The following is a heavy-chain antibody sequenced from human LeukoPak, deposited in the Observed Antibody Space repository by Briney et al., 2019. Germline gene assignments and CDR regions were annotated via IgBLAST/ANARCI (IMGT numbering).Heavy chain of an antibody. D-gene: IGHD1-14*01. V-gene: IGHV3-9*03. J-gene: IGHJ3*02. CDR2: ISWNSGRI. CDR3: ARGFGMREADTFDI. CDR1: GFSLGDYA. Sequence: GGSLRLSCAAFGFSLGDYAMHWVRQAPGKGLEWVSGISWNSGRIAYAESVKGRFTVSRDNAKNSLYLEMNSLRAEDMALYYCARGFGMREADTFDIWGQGTMVTVSS.